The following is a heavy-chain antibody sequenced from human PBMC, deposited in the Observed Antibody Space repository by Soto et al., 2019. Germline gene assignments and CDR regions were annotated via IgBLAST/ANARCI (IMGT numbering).Heavy chain of an antibody. D-gene: IGHD1-26*01. CDR1: GFTFSSYV. J-gene: IGHJ4*02. V-gene: IGHV3-30*04. CDR2: ISYDGRDK. CDR3: ARSAGGSYPQYDY. Sequence: QVQLVESGGGVVQPGRSLRLSCAASGFTFSSYVMHWVRQAPGTGLEWVAVISYDGRDKYYPDSVKGRFTISRDNSKNTLYLQMNSLRAEDTAVYYCARSAGGSYPQYDYWGQGTLVTVSS.